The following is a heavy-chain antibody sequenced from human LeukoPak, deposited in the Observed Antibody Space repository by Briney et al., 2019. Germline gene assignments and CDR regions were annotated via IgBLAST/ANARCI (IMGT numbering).Heavy chain of an antibody. CDR3: ASSDGLPPRSDSSYDVFDY. CDR1: GGSIISGNW. CDR2: IYHSGRA. D-gene: IGHD5-12*01. J-gene: IGHJ4*02. Sequence: SGTLSLTCAVSGGSIISGNWWSWVRQPPGKGLEWIGEIYHSGRANYNPSLKSRVTISLDKSKNQFSLNLSSVTAADTALYYCASSDGLPPRSDSSYDVFDYWGQGTLVTVSS. V-gene: IGHV4-4*02.